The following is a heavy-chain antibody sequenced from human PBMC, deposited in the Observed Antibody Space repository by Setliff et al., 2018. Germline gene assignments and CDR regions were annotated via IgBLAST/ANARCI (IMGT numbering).Heavy chain of an antibody. V-gene: IGHV3-23*01. Sequence: GGSLRLSCTASRFTFSVYVMAWVRQAPGKGLEWVSSITGSGGGTYYADSVKGRFIVSRDNSKNTLYLQMNSLRVDDTAIYYCAKELSLAYGNDWGLGTLVTVS. CDR3: AKELSLAYGND. CDR1: RFTFSVYV. D-gene: IGHD3-9*01. J-gene: IGHJ4*02. CDR2: ITGSGGGT.